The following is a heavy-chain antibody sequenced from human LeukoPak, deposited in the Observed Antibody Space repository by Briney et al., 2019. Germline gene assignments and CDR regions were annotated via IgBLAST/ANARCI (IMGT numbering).Heavy chain of an antibody. J-gene: IGHJ4*02. CDR3: ARQRYGSRSLDY. D-gene: IGHD6-19*01. Sequence: SETLSLTCTVSGGSISTSSYYWGWIRQPPGKGLEWIGNIYYSGSTYYNPSLKSRVTISIDTSKNQFSLKLSSVTAADTAVYYCARQRYGSRSLDYWGQGTLVTVSS. V-gene: IGHV4-39*01. CDR1: GGSISTSSYY. CDR2: IYYSGST.